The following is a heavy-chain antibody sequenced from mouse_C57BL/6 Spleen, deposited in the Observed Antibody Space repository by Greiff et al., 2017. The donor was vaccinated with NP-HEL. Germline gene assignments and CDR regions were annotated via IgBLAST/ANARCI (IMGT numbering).Heavy chain of an antibody. CDR1: GFNIKDYY. V-gene: IGHV14-1*01. J-gene: IGHJ3*01. CDR2: IDPEDGDT. Sequence: VQLKESGAELVRPGASVKLSCTASGFNIKDYYMHWVKQRPEQGLEWIGRIDPEDGDTEYAPKFQGKATMTADTTSKTAYLQISSLTSESSAVYYCAPALSSWFAYWGQGTLVTVSA. CDR3: APALSSWFAY.